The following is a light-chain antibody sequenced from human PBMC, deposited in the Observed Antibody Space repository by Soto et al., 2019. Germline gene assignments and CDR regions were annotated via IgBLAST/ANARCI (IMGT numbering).Light chain of an antibody. J-gene: IGKJ5*01. Sequence: DIQMTQSPSSLSASVGDRVTITCQASQDISNYLNWYQQKPGKAPKLLIYDASNLETGVPSRFSGSGSGTDFTFTISSLQPEDIATYYCQQYDNLPPGFGQGTPLEIK. V-gene: IGKV1-33*01. CDR1: QDISNY. CDR2: DAS. CDR3: QQYDNLPPG.